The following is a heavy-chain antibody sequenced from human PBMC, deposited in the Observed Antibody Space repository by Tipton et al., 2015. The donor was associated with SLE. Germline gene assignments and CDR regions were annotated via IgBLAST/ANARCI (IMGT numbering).Heavy chain of an antibody. Sequence: TLSLTCTISGGPISRHYWSWIRQPPGKGLEWIGYIYYNGSTKYSPSLKSRVTISLDTSNNQFALGLSSVTAADTGVYYCARTGAYSNLSYYYCRDVWGEGTTVTVSS. V-gene: IGHV4-59*11. D-gene: IGHD4-11*01. CDR2: IYYNGST. CDR1: GGPISRHY. CDR3: ARTGAYSNLSYYYCRDV. J-gene: IGHJ6*03.